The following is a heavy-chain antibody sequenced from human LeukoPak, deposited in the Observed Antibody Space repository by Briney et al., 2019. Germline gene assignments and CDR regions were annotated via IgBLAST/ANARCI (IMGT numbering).Heavy chain of an antibody. D-gene: IGHD3-10*01. CDR1: GGSISSSSYY. Sequence: SETLSLTYTVSGGSISSSSYYWGWIRQPPGKGLEWIGSIYYSGSTYYNPSLKSRVTISVDTSKNQFSLKLSSVTAADTAVYYCARAVGSGSFQTYYYYMDVWGKGTTVTISS. J-gene: IGHJ6*03. V-gene: IGHV4-39*07. CDR3: ARAVGSGSFQTYYYYMDV. CDR2: IYYSGST.